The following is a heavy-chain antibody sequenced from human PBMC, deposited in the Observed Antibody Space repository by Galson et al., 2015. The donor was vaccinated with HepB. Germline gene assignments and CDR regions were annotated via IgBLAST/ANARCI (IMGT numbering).Heavy chain of an antibody. D-gene: IGHD2-21*01. V-gene: IGHV3-74*01. CDR3: VRGRGGEAKNF. Sequence: SLRLSCAASGFTFSRYWMYWVRQAPGKGLVWVSRLNSDDGSTSYAYSLKGRFPISRDIAKNTLYLQMNRLTAEDNALYYCVRGRGGEAKNFWGQGTLVTVSS. CDR1: GFTFSRYW. J-gene: IGHJ1*01. CDR2: LNSDDGST.